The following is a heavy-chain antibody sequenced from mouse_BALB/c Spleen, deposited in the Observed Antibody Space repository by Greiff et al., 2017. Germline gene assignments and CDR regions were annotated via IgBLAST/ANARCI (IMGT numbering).Heavy chain of an antibody. D-gene: IGHD2-1*01. V-gene: IGHV1-9*01. CDR1: GYTFSSYW. J-gene: IGHJ4*01. Sequence: QVQLQQSGAELMKPGASVKISCKATGYTFSSYWIEWVKQRPGHGLEWIGEILPGRGSTNYNEKFKGKASFTEYTSSNTAYKQLSSLTSEDSAVYYCARYRNYPYYAMDYWGQGTSVTVSS. CDR2: ILPGRGST. CDR3: ARYRNYPYYAMDY.